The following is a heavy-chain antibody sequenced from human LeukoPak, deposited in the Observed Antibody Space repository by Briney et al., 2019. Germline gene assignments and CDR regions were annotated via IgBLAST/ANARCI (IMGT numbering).Heavy chain of an antibody. CDR3: AKELAWGVRGDGVGIDY. D-gene: IGHD3-10*01. CDR2: ISYDGSNK. J-gene: IGHJ4*02. V-gene: IGHV3-30-3*01. Sequence: PGGSLRLSCAASGFTFSSYAMHWVRQAPGKGLEWVAVISYDGSNKYYADSVKGRFTISRDNSKNTLYLQMNSLRAEDTAIYYCAKELAWGVRGDGVGIDYWGQGTLVTVSS. CDR1: GFTFSSYA.